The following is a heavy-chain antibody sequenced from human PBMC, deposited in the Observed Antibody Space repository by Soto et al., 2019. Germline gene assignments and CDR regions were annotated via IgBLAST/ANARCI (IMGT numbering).Heavy chain of an antibody. D-gene: IGHD2-21*01. CDR2: IHHSGLT. CDR3: ARVPQAVVFDF. V-gene: IGHV4-59*01. CDR1: GGSINTYY. Sequence: SETLSLTCTVFGGSINTYYCAWIRQPPWKGLQWIGHIHHSGLTNYNPYLKSRVTISVDMSNNQFSLNLDSVTAADTAVYYCARVPQAVVFDFWGEGDPVTVCS. J-gene: IGHJ6*01.